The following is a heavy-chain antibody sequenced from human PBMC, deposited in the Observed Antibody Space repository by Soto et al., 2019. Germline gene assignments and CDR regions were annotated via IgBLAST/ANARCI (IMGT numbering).Heavy chain of an antibody. Sequence: PGESLKISCKGSGYSFTSYWIGWVRQMPGKGLEWMGIIYPGDSDTRYSPSFQGQVTISADKSIQTAYLQWGSLKASDSALYYFAREKNRSPRGVLAVGGQGTPVPVSS. D-gene: IGHD3-3*01. CDR1: GYSFTSYW. CDR3: AREKNRSPRGVLAV. V-gene: IGHV5-51*01. CDR2: IYPGDSDT. J-gene: IGHJ4*02.